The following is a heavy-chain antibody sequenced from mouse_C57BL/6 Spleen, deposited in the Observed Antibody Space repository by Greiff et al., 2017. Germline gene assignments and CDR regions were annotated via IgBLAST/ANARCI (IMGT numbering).Heavy chain of an antibody. CDR2: IDPETGGT. J-gene: IGHJ1*03. CDR1: GYTFTDYE. V-gene: IGHV1-15*01. Sequence: QVQLKQSGAELVRPGASVTLSCKASGYTFTDYEMHWVKQTPVHGLEWIGAIDPETGGTAYNQKFKGKAILTADKSSSTAYMELRSLTSEDSAVYYCTSLRLHDRYWYFDVWGTGTTVTVSS. CDR3: TSLRLHDRYWYFDV. D-gene: IGHD2-4*01.